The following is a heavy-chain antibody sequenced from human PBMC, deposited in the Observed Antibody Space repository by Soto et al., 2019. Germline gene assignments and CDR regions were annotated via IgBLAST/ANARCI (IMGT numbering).Heavy chain of an antibody. J-gene: IGHJ5*02. CDR1: GFTFSTSG. D-gene: IGHD6-13*01. Sequence: QVQMVESGGGVVQPGTSLRLSCATSGFTFSTSGMHWVRQAPGKGPEWVAMISHDGSVTYYTDSVQGRFTISRDTPKTTLYLQMNSLRDEDTAIYYCAKDWGSSGWYNWFDPWGQGTRVTVS. CDR3: AKDWGSSGWYNWFDP. V-gene: IGHV3-30*18. CDR2: ISHDGSVT.